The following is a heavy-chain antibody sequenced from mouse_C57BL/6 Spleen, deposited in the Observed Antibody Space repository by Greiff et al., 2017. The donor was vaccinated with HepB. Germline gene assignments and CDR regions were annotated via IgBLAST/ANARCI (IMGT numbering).Heavy chain of an antibody. Sequence: QVQLQQPGTELVKPGASVKLSCKASGYTFTSYWMHWVKQRPGQGLEWIGNINPSNGGTNYNEKFKSKATLTVDKSSSTAYMQLSSLKSEDSAVDYCARGDYGSSYPFAYWGQGTLVTVSA. CDR2: INPSNGGT. CDR3: ARGDYGSSYPFAY. J-gene: IGHJ3*01. CDR1: GYTFTSYW. V-gene: IGHV1-53*01. D-gene: IGHD1-1*01.